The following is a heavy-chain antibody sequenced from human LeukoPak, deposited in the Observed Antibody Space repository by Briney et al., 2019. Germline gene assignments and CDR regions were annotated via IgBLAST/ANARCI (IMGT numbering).Heavy chain of an antibody. CDR3: ARGDCSGGICYSDSAFDI. Sequence: SQTLSLTCAISGDSVSRNSTTWSWIRQSPSRGLEWLGRTSYRSKWFNEYTSSVKSRISIKPDTSKNQFSLQLNSVTPEDTAVYYCARGDCSGGICYSDSAFDIWGQGTMVTVSS. CDR1: GDSVSRNSTT. J-gene: IGHJ3*02. V-gene: IGHV6-1*01. D-gene: IGHD2-15*01. CDR2: TSYRSKWFN.